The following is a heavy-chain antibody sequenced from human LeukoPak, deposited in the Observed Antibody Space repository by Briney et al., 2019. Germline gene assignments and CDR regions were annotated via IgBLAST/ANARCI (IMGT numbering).Heavy chain of an antibody. CDR3: AKPGSGWYIDGFDI. J-gene: IGHJ3*02. Sequence: GGSLRLPCAASGFPFRSYAMSWVRQAPGKGPEWVSGISGSGGSTDYADSAKGRFAISRDNSKNTLYLQMDSLRAEDTAVYYCAKPGSGWYIDGFDIWGQGTMVTVSS. D-gene: IGHD6-19*01. CDR1: GFPFRSYA. CDR2: ISGSGGST. V-gene: IGHV3-23*01.